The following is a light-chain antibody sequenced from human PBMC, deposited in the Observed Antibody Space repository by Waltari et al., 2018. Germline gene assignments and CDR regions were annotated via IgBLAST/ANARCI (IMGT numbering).Light chain of an antibody. CDR1: QSISSW. J-gene: IGKJ1*01. CDR3: QQYNSYSPT. V-gene: IGKV1-5*01. CDR2: DAS. Sequence: DIQMTQSPSTLSASGGDRVTITCRASQSISSWLAWYQQKPGKAPKLLIYDASSLESGFPSRFSGSGSGTEFTLTISSLQPDDFATYYCQQYNSYSPTFGQGTKVEIK.